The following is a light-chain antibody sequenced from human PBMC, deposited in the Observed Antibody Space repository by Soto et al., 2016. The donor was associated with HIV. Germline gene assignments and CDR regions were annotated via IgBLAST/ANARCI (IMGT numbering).Light chain of an antibody. V-gene: IGKV1-NL1*01. CDR1: QAISNS. J-gene: IGKJ2*01. Sequence: DIQMTQSPSSLSASIGDRVTITCRASQAISNSLGWYQQKPGKAPKLLVYGTSILQSGVPSRFSGSRSGTDYSLSTSSLQPEDFATYYCQQTYNAPYTFGQGTNLQIK. CDR3: QQTYNAPYT. CDR2: GTS.